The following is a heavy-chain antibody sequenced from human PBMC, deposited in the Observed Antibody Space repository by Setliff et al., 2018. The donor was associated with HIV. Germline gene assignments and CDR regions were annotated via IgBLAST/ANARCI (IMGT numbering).Heavy chain of an antibody. CDR3: ARVSSTYWYSIPRDYYYHMDV. D-gene: IGHD2-8*02. Sequence: PSETLSLTCAVYGGSFSDNYWSWIRRPPGKGLEWIGEINHRGRTNQSPSLGSRITISIDTSKNQFSLKLRSVTAADTAVYYCARVSSTYWYSIPRDYYYHMDVWGKGTTVTVSS. V-gene: IGHV4-34*01. CDR1: GGSFSDNY. CDR2: INHRGRT. J-gene: IGHJ6*03.